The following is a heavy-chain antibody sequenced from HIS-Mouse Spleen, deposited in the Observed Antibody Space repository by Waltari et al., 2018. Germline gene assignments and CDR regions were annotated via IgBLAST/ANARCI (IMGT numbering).Heavy chain of an antibody. J-gene: IGHJ2*01. CDR3: AREIPYSSSWYDRYFDL. CDR1: GGSISSSSYY. CDR2: IYYSGST. Sequence: QLQLQESGPGLVKPSETLSLTCTFSGGSISSSSYYWGWIRQPPGKGLEWIVSIYYSGSTYYDPSLKSRVTISVDTSKNQFSLKLSSVTAADTAVYYCAREIPYSSSWYDRYFDLWGRGTLVTVSS. V-gene: IGHV4-39*07. D-gene: IGHD6-13*01.